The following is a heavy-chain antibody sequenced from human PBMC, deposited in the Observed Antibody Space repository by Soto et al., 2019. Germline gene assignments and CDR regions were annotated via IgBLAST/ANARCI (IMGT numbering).Heavy chain of an antibody. V-gene: IGHV3-23*01. CDR2: ISGSGGST. CDR1: GFTFSSYA. Sequence: HPGGSLRLSCAASGFTFSSYAMSWVRQAPGKGLEWVSAISGSGGSTYYADSVKGRFTISRDNSKNTLYLQMNSLRAEDTAVYYCAKDLHPPDELLWFGESSLGAFDIWGQGTMVTVSS. D-gene: IGHD3-10*01. CDR3: AKDLHPPDELLWFGESSLGAFDI. J-gene: IGHJ3*02.